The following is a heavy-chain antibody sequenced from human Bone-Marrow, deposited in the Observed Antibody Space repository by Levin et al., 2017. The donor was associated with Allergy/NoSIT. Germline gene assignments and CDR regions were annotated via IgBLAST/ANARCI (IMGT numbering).Heavy chain of an antibody. CDR2: ISGDGTNT. Sequence: SCAASAFSFSSYWMHWVRQAPGKGLVWISRISGDGTNTFYADSVKGRFTMSRDNAKNMVFLQMSSLRAEDTAIYYCARGLTSFSNWYADYWGQGTLVSVSS. J-gene: IGHJ4*02. CDR3: ARGLTSFSNWYADY. CDR1: AFSFSSYW. D-gene: IGHD1-20*01. V-gene: IGHV3-74*01.